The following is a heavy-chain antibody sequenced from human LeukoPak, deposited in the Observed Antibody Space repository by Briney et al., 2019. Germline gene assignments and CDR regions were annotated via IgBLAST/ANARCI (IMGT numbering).Heavy chain of an antibody. V-gene: IGHV4-31*03. CDR1: GGSISSGGYY. D-gene: IGHD3-9*01. Sequence: SETLSLTCTVSGGSISSGGYYWSWIRQHPGKGLEWIGYIYYSGSTYYNPSLKSRVTISVDTSKNQFSLKLSSVTAADTAVYYCARVGELRYSDQPESTGLREDWGQGTTVTVSS. CDR2: IYYSGST. CDR3: ARVGELRYSDQPESTGLRED. J-gene: IGHJ6*02.